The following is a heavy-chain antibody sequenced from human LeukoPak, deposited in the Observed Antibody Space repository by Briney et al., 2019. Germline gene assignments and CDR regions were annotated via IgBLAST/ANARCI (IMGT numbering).Heavy chain of an antibody. J-gene: IGHJ4*02. Sequence: GGSLRLSCAASGFTFGGYWMSWVRQAPGKGLEWVANINLDGSAKYYVDSVKGRFTISRDNAKNSLYLQMNSLRAEDTAVYYCARQAYRHDYWGQGTLVTVSS. CDR1: GFTFGGYW. V-gene: IGHV3-7*04. CDR2: INLDGSAK. CDR3: ARQAYRHDY.